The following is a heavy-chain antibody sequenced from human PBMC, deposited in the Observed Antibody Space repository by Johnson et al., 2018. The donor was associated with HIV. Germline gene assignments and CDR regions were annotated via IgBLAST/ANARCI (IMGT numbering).Heavy chain of an antibody. V-gene: IGHV3-30-3*01. CDR1: GFTFSSYS. CDR3: ATFGYTSGWIVTDDAFDI. Sequence: QVQLVESGGGVVQPGGSLRLSCAASGFTFSSYSMHWVRQAPGKGLEWVAVISYDGSNKYYAESLKGRISISRDNSMNTLYLQMNSLRAEDTAVYYCATFGYTSGWIVTDDAFDIWGQGTMVTVSS. J-gene: IGHJ3*02. CDR2: ISYDGSNK. D-gene: IGHD6-19*01.